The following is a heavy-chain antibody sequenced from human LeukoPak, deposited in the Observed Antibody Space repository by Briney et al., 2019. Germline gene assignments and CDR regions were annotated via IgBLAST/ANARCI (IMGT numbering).Heavy chain of an antibody. J-gene: IGHJ4*02. CDR1: GFTFSSYW. D-gene: IGHD2-2*03. CDR3: AREELDLDY. CDR2: INNDGSTT. V-gene: IGHV3-74*01. Sequence: GGSLRLSCAASGFTFSSYWMHWVRQAPGKGLVWVSRINNDGSTTSYADPVKGRFTISRDNAKNTLVLQVNSLRVEDTAVYYCAREELDLDYWGQGTLVTVSS.